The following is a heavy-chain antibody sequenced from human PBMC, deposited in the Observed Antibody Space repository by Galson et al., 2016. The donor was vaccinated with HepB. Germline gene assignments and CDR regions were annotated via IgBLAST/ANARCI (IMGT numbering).Heavy chain of an antibody. V-gene: IGHV4-31*03. CDR3: ARVVTRYFDD. CDR1: GVSISSGGAY. Sequence: TLSLTCSVSGVSISSGGAYWSWIRQFPGKALEWIGYIYYSGSTYYNPSLKSRVSISVDTSKNQFSLKLKSVTAADTAVYYCARVVTRYFDDWGQGTLVTVSS. J-gene: IGHJ4*02. D-gene: IGHD2-21*02. CDR2: IYYSGST.